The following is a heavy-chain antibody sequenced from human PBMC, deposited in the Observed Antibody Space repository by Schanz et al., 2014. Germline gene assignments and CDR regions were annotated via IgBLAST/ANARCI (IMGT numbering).Heavy chain of an antibody. D-gene: IGHD3-10*01. Sequence: QVRLQESGPGLVRPSETLSLTCTVSGDSITHFYWSWIRQSPGKGLEWIGSIYYSGTTNYSPSLNSRVTISLDMSKKSFSLNLSAVTTADAAVYYCAGDPWVGEKDAFDFWGQGTMVIVSS. CDR2: IYYSGTT. V-gene: IGHV4-59*01. CDR1: GDSITHFY. CDR3: AGDPWVGEKDAFDF. J-gene: IGHJ3*01.